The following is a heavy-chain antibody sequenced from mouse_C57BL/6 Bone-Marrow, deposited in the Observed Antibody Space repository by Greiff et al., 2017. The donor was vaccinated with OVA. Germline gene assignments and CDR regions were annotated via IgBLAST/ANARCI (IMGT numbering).Heavy chain of an antibody. CDR2: IYPGDGDT. V-gene: IGHV1-82*01. CDR1: GYAFSSSW. J-gene: IGHJ4*01. CDR3: AREGVGWLLPGLDY. Sequence: QVQLQQSGPELVKPGASVKISCKASGYAFSSSWMNWVKQRPGKGLEWIGRIYPGDGDTNYNGKFKGKATLTADKSSSTAYMQLSSLTSEDSAVYFCAREGVGWLLPGLDYWGQGTSVTVSS. D-gene: IGHD2-3*01.